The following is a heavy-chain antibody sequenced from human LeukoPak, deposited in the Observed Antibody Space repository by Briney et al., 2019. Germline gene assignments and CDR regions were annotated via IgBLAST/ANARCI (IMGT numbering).Heavy chain of an antibody. CDR1: GFSFSTYA. D-gene: IGHD1-26*01. Sequence: GGSLRLSCAASGFSFSTYAISWVRQAPGKGLEWVSCISTTSSYIFYADSVRGRFTISRDNAKNSLYLQMDSLGAEDTAVYYCARASSGSYYGGGAFDIWGQGTMVTVSS. J-gene: IGHJ3*02. CDR2: ISTTSSYI. CDR3: ARASSGSYYGGGAFDI. V-gene: IGHV3-21*01.